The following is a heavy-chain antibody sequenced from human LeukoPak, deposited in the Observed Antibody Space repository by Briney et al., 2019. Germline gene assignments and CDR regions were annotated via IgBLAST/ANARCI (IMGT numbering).Heavy chain of an antibody. J-gene: IGHJ6*02. D-gene: IGHD5-12*01. CDR2: MNPNSGNT. V-gene: IGHV1-8*01. CDR1: GYTFTSYD. CDR3: ARGVVGTYYYYGMDV. Sequence: GASVKVSCKASGYTFTSYDVNWVRQATGQGLEWMGWMNPNSGNTGYAQKFQGRVTMTRNTSISTAHMELSGLRSEDTAVYYCARGVVGTYYYYGMDVWGQGTTVIVSS.